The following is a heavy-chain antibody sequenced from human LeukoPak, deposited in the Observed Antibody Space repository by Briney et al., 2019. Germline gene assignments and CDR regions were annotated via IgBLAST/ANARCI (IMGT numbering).Heavy chain of an antibody. CDR3: ARGRTSGSSWPFDY. CDR1: GFTFNDYY. D-gene: IGHD6-13*01. Sequence: GGSLRLSCAASGFTFNDYYMSWIRQAPGKGLEWLSYIGSSGDSINYADSVKGRFTISRDNAKNSLSLQMNSLRAEDTAVYYCARGRTSGSSWPFDYWGQGTPVTVSS. CDR2: IGSSGDSI. V-gene: IGHV3-11*04. J-gene: IGHJ4*02.